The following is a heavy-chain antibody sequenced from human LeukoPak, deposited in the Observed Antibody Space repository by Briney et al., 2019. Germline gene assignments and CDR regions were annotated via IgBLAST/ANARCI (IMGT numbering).Heavy chain of an antibody. D-gene: IGHD2-2*01. CDR3: AREVDPYCSSTSCPRGPFDY. Sequence: PSETLSLTCTVSGGSISSSSYYWGWIRQPPGKGLEWIGSIYYSGSTYYNPSLKSRVTISVDTSKNQFSLKLSSVTAADTAVYYCAREVDPYCSSTSCPRGPFDYWGQGTLVTVSS. CDR1: GGSISSSSYY. V-gene: IGHV4-39*02. CDR2: IYYSGST. J-gene: IGHJ4*02.